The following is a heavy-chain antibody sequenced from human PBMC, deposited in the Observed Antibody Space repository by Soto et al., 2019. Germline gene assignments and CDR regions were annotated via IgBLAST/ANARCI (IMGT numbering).Heavy chain of an antibody. CDR3: ARDGLNIVAMIRGNFDY. D-gene: IGHD5-12*01. V-gene: IGHV3-30-3*01. CDR2: ISYDGSNK. CDR1: GFTFSSYA. J-gene: IGHJ4*02. Sequence: QVQLVESGGGVVQPGRSLRLSCAASGFTFSSYAMHWVRQAPGKGLEWVAVISYDGSNKYYADSVKGRFTISRDNSKNTLYLQMNSLRAEDTAVYYCARDGLNIVAMIRGNFDYWGQGTLVTVSS.